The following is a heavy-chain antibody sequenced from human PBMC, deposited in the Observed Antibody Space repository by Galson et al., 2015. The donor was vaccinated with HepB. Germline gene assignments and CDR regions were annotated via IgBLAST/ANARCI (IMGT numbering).Heavy chain of an antibody. V-gene: IGHV4-4*07. CDR2: IYTSGST. D-gene: IGHD1-14*01. CDR3: ARGPTYNWNHPGMDV. CDR1: GGSISSYY. J-gene: IGHJ6*02. Sequence: SETLSLTCTVSGGSISSYYWSWIRQPAGKGLEWIGRIYTSGSTNYNPSLKSRVTMSVDTSKNQFSLKLSSVTAADTAVYYCARGPTYNWNHPGMDVWGQGTTVTVSS.